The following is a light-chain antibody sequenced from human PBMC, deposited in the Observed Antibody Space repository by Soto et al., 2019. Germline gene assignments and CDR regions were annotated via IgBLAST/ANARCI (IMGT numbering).Light chain of an antibody. CDR2: DAS. Sequence: EIVLTQSPATLSLSPGERATLSCRASQSVGNSLVWYQLKPGQAPRLLIYDASNRATDIPARFSGSGSGTDFTLTSSSLEPEDFAVYYCQQRSSWPLTFGGGTKVEIK. J-gene: IGKJ4*01. CDR3: QQRSSWPLT. V-gene: IGKV3-11*01. CDR1: QSVGNS.